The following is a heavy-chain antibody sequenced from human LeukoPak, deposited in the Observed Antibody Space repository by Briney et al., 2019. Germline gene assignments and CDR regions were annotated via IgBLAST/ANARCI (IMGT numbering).Heavy chain of an antibody. V-gene: IGHV4-30-2*01. CDR1: GGSISSGGYS. CDR3: ARGDYDILTGYYDPNAFDI. D-gene: IGHD3-9*01. J-gene: IGHJ3*02. Sequence: PSQTLSLTCAVSGGSISSGGYSWSWIRQPPGKGLEWIGYIYHSGSTYYNPSLKSRVTISVDRSKNQFSLKLSPVTAADTAVYYCARGDYDILTGYYDPNAFDIWGQGTMVTVSS. CDR2: IYHSGST.